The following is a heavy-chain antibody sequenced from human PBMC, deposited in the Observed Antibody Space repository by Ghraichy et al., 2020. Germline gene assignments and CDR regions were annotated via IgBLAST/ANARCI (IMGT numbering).Heavy chain of an antibody. J-gene: IGHJ3*01. V-gene: IGHV3-7*01. Sequence: LSLTCAASGFTFSSNWMIWVRQAPGKGLEWVANIRQDGGDMAYVDSVKGRFTVSRDNAKNSLYLQMNSLRAEDTGVYYCARENSYGGYSEGSAFDVWGQGTMVTVSS. CDR1: GFTFSSNW. CDR2: IRQDGGDM. D-gene: IGHD4-23*01. CDR3: ARENSYGGYSEGSAFDV.